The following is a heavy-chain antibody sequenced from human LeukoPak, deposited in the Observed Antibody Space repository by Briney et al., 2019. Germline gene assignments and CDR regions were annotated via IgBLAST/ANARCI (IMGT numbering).Heavy chain of an antibody. Sequence: SETLSLTCAVSGGSISSGGYSLSWIRQPPGKGLEWIGYIHYNGNTNYNPSLKSRVTISVDTSKNQFSLKVTSVTAADTAVYYCARDSGPRFDYWGQGTLVTVSS. CDR1: GGSISSGGYS. CDR3: ARDSGPRFDY. V-gene: IGHV4-61*08. D-gene: IGHD6-19*01. CDR2: IHYNGNT. J-gene: IGHJ4*02.